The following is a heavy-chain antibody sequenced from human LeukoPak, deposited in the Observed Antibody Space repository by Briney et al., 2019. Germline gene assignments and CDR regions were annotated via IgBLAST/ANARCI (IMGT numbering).Heavy chain of an antibody. D-gene: IGHD3-16*02. Sequence: PGASVKVSCKASGYTFTSYYMHWVRQAPGQGLEWMGIINPSGDSTNYAQKFKGRVTMSRDKSTSTVYMEMSSLRSEDTAVYYCARDMAVITCGAGIVKTIDYWGQGTLVTVSS. J-gene: IGHJ4*02. V-gene: IGHV1-46*01. CDR3: ARDMAVITCGAGIVKTIDY. CDR1: GYTFTSYY. CDR2: INPSGDST.